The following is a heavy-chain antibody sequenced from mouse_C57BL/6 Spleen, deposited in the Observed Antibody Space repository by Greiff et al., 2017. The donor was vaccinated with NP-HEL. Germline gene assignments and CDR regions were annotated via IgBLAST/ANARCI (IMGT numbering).Heavy chain of an antibody. Sequence: SGPELVKPGASVKMSCKASGYTFTDYNMNWVQQSHGKSLEWIGYINPNNGGTSYNQKFKGKATLTVNKSSSTAYMELRSLTSEDSAVYYCARDGNDYGGYIDYWGQGTTLTVSS. CDR1: GYTFTDYN. J-gene: IGHJ2*01. V-gene: IGHV1-22*01. CDR2: INPNNGGT. D-gene: IGHD2-4*01. CDR3: ARDGNDYGGYIDY.